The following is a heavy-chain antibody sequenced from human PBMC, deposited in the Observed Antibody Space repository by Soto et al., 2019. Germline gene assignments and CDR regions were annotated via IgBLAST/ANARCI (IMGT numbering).Heavy chain of an antibody. D-gene: IGHD2-15*01. CDR1: GFTFSSQW. CDR2: IKGDGSAK. J-gene: IGHJ5*02. Sequence: EVHLVESGGGLVQPGGSLRLSCAASGFTFSSQWMSWVRQTPGKGLEWVANIKGDGSAKYYVDSVRGRFTISRDNAKNSLYLQMNSLRVEDTAVYYCAISSDSPGGPWGQGTLVTVSS. CDR3: AISSDSPGGP. V-gene: IGHV3-7*01.